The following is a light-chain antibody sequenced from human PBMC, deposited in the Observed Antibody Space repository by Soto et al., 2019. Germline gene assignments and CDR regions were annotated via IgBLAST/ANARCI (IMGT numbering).Light chain of an antibody. CDR1: QSVSSY. CDR2: DAS. CDR3: QQRSNWPRGFT. J-gene: IGKJ3*01. Sequence: EIVLTQSPATLSLSPGERATLSCRASQSVSSYLAWYQQKPGQAPRLLIYDASNRATGIPARFSGSGSGTVFTLTISSLEPEDFAVYYCQQRSNWPRGFTFGPGTKVDIK. V-gene: IGKV3-11*01.